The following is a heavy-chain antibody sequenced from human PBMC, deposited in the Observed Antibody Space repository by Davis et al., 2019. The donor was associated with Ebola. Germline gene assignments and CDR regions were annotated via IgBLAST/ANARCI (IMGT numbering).Heavy chain of an antibody. CDR1: GYNFNKYW. J-gene: IGHJ4*02. V-gene: IGHV5-51*01. CDR2: IYPGDSDT. CDR3: ARHVVDYYGSGSSPPAPDY. Sequence: GESLKISCKASGYNFNKYWIAWVRQMPGKGLEWMGIIYPGDSDTRYSPSFQGQVTISADKSISTAYLQWSSLKASDTAMYYCARHVVDYYGSGSSPPAPDYWGQGTLVTVSS. D-gene: IGHD3-10*01.